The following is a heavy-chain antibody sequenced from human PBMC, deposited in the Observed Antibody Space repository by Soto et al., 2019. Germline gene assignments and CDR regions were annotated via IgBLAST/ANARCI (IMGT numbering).Heavy chain of an antibody. V-gene: IGHV3-48*02. CDR3: ASGGYRGYGMDV. J-gene: IGHJ6*02. CDR2: SSSSMNTI. CDR1: GFRFSSYG. Sequence: PGGSLRLSCVASGFRFSSYGMNWVRQAPGKGLEWISYSSSSMNTIYYADSVKGRFTISGDNAKKSLYLQMHSLREEDTAVYYCASGGYRGYGMDVWGQGTTVTVSS. D-gene: IGHD5-18*01.